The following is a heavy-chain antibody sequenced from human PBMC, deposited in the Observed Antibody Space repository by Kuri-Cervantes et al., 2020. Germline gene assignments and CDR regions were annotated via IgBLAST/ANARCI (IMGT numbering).Heavy chain of an antibody. CDR2: INPNSGAT. J-gene: IGHJ4*02. Sequence: ASVKVSCKASEYTFTAYYLHWVRQGPGQGLERMGWINPNSGATSYAHKFQGRVTMTRDTSINTAFMDLSSLTSDDTAVYYCARGFGVFSEFDFDYWGQGTLVTVSS. V-gene: IGHV1-2*02. CDR3: ARGFGVFSEFDFDY. D-gene: IGHD3-3*01. CDR1: EYTFTAYY.